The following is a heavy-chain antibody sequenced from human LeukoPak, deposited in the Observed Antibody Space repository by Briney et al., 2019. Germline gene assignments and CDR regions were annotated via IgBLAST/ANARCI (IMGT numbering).Heavy chain of an antibody. V-gene: IGHV3-7*01. CDR3: ARELYGAFDI. J-gene: IGHJ3*02. CDR1: GFAFSSYR. Sequence: GGSLRLSCAASGFAFSSYRMSWVRQAPGKGLEWVANIKQDGSEKYSVDSVKGRFTISTDNAKNSLYLQMNSLRAEDTAVYYCARELYGAFDIWGQGTMVTVSS. D-gene: IGHD3-16*02. CDR2: IKQDGSEK.